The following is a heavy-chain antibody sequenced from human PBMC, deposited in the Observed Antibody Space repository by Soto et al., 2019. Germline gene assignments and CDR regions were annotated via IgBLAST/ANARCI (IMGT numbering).Heavy chain of an antibody. Sequence: QVQLVPSGAEVKKPGASVKVSCKASGYTFTSYGISWVRQAPGQGLEWMGWISAYNGNTKYAQKLQGRVTMTTDTSTSTAEMELRSLRSDGTAVSYGAREPNYFDYWGQGTLVTVSS. V-gene: IGHV1-18*01. CDR1: GYTFTSYG. J-gene: IGHJ4*02. CDR3: AREPNYFDY. CDR2: ISAYNGNT.